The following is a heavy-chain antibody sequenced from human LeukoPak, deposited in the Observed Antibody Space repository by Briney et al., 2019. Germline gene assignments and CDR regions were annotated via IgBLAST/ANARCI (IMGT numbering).Heavy chain of an antibody. J-gene: IGHJ4*02. V-gene: IGHV1/OR15-1*04. CDR3: ARGVGAKGFDY. D-gene: IGHD1-26*01. CDR1: GYIFTDYY. CDR2: INPNSGGT. Sequence: WASVKVSCKASGYIFTDYYMHWVRQAPGQGLGWMGRINPNSGGTNYAQKFQGRVTMTRNTSISTAYMELSSLRSEDTAVYYCARGVGAKGFDYWGQGTLVTVSS.